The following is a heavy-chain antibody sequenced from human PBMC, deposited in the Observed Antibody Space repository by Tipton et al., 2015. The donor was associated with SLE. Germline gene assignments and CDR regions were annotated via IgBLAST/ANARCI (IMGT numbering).Heavy chain of an antibody. D-gene: IGHD3-10*01. CDR1: GASISSGGYY. J-gene: IGHJ4*02. Sequence: TLSLTCTVSGASISSGGYYWSWIRQLPGKGLEWLGYIFYSDTTYYNPSLKSRVSISVDASKNQFSLNVSSVTAADTAVYYCASEGSGSSSTDYWGQGTLVTVSS. CDR2: IFYSDTT. CDR3: ASEGSGSSSTDY. V-gene: IGHV4-31*03.